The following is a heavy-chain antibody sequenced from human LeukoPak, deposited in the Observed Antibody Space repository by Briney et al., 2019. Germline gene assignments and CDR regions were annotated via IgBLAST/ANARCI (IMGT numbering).Heavy chain of an antibody. CDR2: INPNSGGT. J-gene: IGHJ4*02. V-gene: IGHV1-2*02. CDR1: GYTFTGYY. CDR3: ARGPVLRFLEWSVDY. Sequence: ASVKVSCKASGYTFTGYYMHWVRQAPGRGLEWMGWINPNSGGTNYAQKFQGRVTMTRDTSISTAYMELSRLRSDDTAVYYCARGPVLRFLEWSVDYWGQGTLVTVSS. D-gene: IGHD3-3*01.